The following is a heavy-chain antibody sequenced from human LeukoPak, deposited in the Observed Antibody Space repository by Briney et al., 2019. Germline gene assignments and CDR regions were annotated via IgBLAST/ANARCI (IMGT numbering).Heavy chain of an antibody. CDR1: GGSISSYY. Sequence: PSETLSLTCIVSGGSISSYYWSWIRQPAGKGLEWIGRIYTSGSTNYNPSLKSRVTMSVDTSKNQFSLKLSSVTAADTAVYYCARASIPRYDFWSGYTAFDIWGQGTMVTVSS. V-gene: IGHV4-4*07. CDR3: ARASIPRYDFWSGYTAFDI. CDR2: IYTSGST. D-gene: IGHD3-3*01. J-gene: IGHJ3*02.